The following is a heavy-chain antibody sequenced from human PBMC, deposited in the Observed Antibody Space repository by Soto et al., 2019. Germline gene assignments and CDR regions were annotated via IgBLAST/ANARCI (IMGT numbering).Heavy chain of an antibody. CDR3: ARTGYCSSTSCYGFDP. CDR1: GGSISSYY. J-gene: IGHJ5*02. V-gene: IGHV4-59*01. Sequence: SETLSLTCTVSGGSISSYYWSWIRQPPGKGLEWIGYIYYSGSTNYNPSLKSRVTISVDTSKNQFSLKLSSVTAADTAVYYCARTGYCSSTSCYGFDPWGQGTLVTVSS. D-gene: IGHD2-2*01. CDR2: IYYSGST.